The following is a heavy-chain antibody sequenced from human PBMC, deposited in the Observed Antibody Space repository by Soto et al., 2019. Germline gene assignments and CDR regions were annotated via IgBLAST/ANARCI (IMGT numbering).Heavy chain of an antibody. CDR2: IYASGST. CDR1: GGSISPYY. CDR3: ARGGMVIIPTATAFDY. Sequence: SETLSLTCSVSGGSISPYYWSWIRLPAGKGLEWIGRIYASGSTNYNPPLKSRVTMSVATSKNQFSLKLTSVTAADTATYYCARGGMVIIPTATAFDYWGQGTLVTVSS. D-gene: IGHD1-1*01. J-gene: IGHJ4*02. V-gene: IGHV4-4*07.